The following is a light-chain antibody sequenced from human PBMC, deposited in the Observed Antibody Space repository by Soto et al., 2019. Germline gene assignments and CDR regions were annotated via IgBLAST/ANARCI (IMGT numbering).Light chain of an antibody. CDR3: QQRSNWPPT. CDR1: QSVSSY. J-gene: IGKJ1*01. Sequence: EIVLTQSPATLSLSPGERATLSCRASQSVSSYLAWYQQKPGQAPRLLIYDASNRAPGIPARFSGSGSGTDFTLTISRLEPEDFAVYYCQQRSNWPPTFGQGTKVEIK. CDR2: DAS. V-gene: IGKV3-11*01.